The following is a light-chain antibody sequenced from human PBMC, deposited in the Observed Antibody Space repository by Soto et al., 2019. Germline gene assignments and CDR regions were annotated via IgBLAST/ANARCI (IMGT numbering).Light chain of an antibody. V-gene: IGKV1-27*01. CDR3: QKYDSLPLT. CDR1: QGISNS. J-gene: IGKJ5*01. Sequence: DIQMAQAPASLSASVGDRVAITCRASQGISNSLAWYQQKPGKVPKLLIYAASTLQSGVPSRFSGSGSGTDFTLTISSLQPEDVATYYCQKYDSLPLTFGQGTRMEIK. CDR2: AAS.